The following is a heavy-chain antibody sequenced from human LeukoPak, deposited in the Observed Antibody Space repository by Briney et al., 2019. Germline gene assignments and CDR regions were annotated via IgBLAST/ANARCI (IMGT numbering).Heavy chain of an antibody. J-gene: IGHJ6*03. D-gene: IGHD6-6*01. CDR3: ARPIAARRAGYYYYYMDV. V-gene: IGHV5-51*01. CDR2: IYPGDSDT. CDR1: GSIFTSYW. Sequence: GASLQISCQGSGSIFTSYWIGWGRQLPGKGLEWMGIIYPGDSDTRYSPSFQGQVTISADKSISTAYLQWSSLKASDTAMYYCARPIAARRAGYYYYYMDVWGKGTTVTVSS.